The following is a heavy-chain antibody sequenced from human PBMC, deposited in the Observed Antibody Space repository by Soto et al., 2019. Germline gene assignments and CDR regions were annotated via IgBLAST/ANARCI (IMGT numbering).Heavy chain of an antibody. Sequence: QVQLVQSGAEVKKPGSSVKVSCKASGGTFSSYTISWVRQAPGQGLEWMGRIIPILGIANYAQKFQGRLTITADKSTSTAYMELSSLRSEDTAVYYCARDAIYCSGGSCYPDAFDYWGQGTLVTVSS. D-gene: IGHD2-15*01. J-gene: IGHJ4*02. CDR2: IIPILGIA. CDR1: GGTFSSYT. V-gene: IGHV1-69*08. CDR3: ARDAIYCSGGSCYPDAFDY.